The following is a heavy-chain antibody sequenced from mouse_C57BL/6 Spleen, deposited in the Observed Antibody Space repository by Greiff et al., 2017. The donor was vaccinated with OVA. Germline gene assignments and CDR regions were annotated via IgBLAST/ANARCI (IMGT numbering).Heavy chain of an antibody. CDR2: INPSNGGT. CDR3: ARFGYPYYGSRHTDYWYFDV. V-gene: IGHV1-53*01. J-gene: IGHJ1*03. CDR1: GYTFTSYW. Sequence: QVQLQQPGTELVKPGASVKLSCKASGYTFTSYWMHWVKQRPGQGLEWIGNINPSNGGTNYNEKFKSKATLTVDKSSSTAYMQLSSLTSEDSAVYYCARFGYPYYGSRHTDYWYFDVWGTGTTVTVSS. D-gene: IGHD1-1*01.